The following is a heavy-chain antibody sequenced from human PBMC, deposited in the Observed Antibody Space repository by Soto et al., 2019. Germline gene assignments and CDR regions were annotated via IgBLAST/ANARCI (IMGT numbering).Heavy chain of an antibody. J-gene: IGHJ6*02. D-gene: IGHD6-19*01. Sequence: ASVKVSCKASGYTFTSYGISWVRQAPGQGLEWMGWISAYKGNTNYAQKLQGRVTMTTDTSTSTAYMELRSLRSDDTAVYYCASPLSGYYYYGMDVWGQGTTVTVS. CDR2: ISAYKGNT. CDR1: GYTFTSYG. V-gene: IGHV1-18*01. CDR3: ASPLSGYYYYGMDV.